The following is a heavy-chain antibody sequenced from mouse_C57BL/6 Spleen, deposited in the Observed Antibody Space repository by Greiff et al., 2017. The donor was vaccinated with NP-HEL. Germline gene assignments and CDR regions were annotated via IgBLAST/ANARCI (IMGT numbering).Heavy chain of an antibody. CDR1: GYAFSSSW. CDR3: AREIGGSSFWYFDV. D-gene: IGHD1-1*01. Sequence: QVQLQQSGPELVKPGASFKISSKASGYAFSSSWMNWVKQRPGKGLEWIGRIYPGDGDTNYNGKFKGKATLTADKSSSTAYMQLSSLTSEDSAVYCCAREIGGSSFWYFDVWGTGTTVTVSS. CDR2: IYPGDGDT. V-gene: IGHV1-82*01. J-gene: IGHJ1*03.